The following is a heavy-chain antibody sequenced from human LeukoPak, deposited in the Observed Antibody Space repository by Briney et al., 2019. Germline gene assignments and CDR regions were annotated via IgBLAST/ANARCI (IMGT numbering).Heavy chain of an antibody. Sequence: SQTLSLTCTVSGGSISSGSYYWTWIRQPAGKGLEWIGRIYSSGGTNYNPSLKGRVTISVDTSKKHFSLELSSVTAADTAVYYCARALSYFNWFDPWGQGTLVTVSS. CDR3: ARALSYFNWFDP. J-gene: IGHJ5*02. CDR2: IYSSGGT. D-gene: IGHD2/OR15-2a*01. V-gene: IGHV4-61*02. CDR1: GGSISSGSYY.